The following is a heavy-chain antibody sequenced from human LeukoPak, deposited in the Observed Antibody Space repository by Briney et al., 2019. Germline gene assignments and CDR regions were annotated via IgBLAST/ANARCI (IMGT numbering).Heavy chain of an antibody. CDR3: AKSSDYYGSGSGDY. Sequence: GGSPRLSCAASGFTFSSYAMSWVRQAPGKGPEWVSAISGSGGSTYYADSVKGRSTISRDNSKNTLYLQMNSLRAEDTAVYYCAKSSDYYGSGSGDYWGQGTLVTVSS. CDR1: GFTFSSYA. D-gene: IGHD3-10*01. V-gene: IGHV3-23*01. J-gene: IGHJ4*02. CDR2: ISGSGGST.